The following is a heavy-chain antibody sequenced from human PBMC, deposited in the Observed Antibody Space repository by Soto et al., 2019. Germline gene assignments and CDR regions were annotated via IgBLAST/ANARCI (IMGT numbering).Heavy chain of an antibody. CDR2: IIPFFGTA. V-gene: IGHV1-69*13. CDR1: GGTFSTYA. Sequence: ASVKVSCKASGGTFSTYAITWVRQAPGQGLEWMGGIIPFFGTANYAQNLQGRVTITADESTSTAYMELNSLRSEDTAVYYCALDYGYFWGQGTLVTVSS. CDR3: ALDYGYF. J-gene: IGHJ4*02. D-gene: IGHD4-17*01.